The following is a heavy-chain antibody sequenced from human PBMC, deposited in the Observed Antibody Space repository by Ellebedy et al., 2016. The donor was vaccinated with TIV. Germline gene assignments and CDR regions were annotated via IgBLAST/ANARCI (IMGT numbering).Heavy chain of an antibody. J-gene: IGHJ4*02. CDR3: AKPSDPNPGYSASWATYFDS. D-gene: IGHD6-13*01. CDR1: GFTFRRFR. V-gene: IGHV3-30*18. CDR2: ISSDGSKK. Sequence: GESLKISXTASGFTFRRFRMHWVRQAPGKGLEWVGFISSDGSKKHYADSVEGRFTISRDNSQNTVFVQMNSLRVEDTAVYYCAKPSDPNPGYSASWATYFDSWGQGTLVTVSS.